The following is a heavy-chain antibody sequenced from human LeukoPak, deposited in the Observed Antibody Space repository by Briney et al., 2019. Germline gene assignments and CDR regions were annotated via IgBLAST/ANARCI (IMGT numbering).Heavy chain of an antibody. J-gene: IGHJ3*01. CDR1: GFTFSSYT. Sequence: GGSLRLSCAASGFTFSSYTITWVRQAPGKGLEWVSSISNDAFYIHYADSVQGRFTISRDNARNSLYLHMNSLRVGDTAVYYCARAGIYGGGKSYAFDVWGQGTTVIVSS. D-gene: IGHD4-23*01. CDR2: ISNDAFYI. CDR3: ARAGIYGGGKSYAFDV. V-gene: IGHV3-21*01.